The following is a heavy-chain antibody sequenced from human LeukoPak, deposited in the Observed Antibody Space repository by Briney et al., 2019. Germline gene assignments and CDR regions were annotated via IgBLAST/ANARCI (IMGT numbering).Heavy chain of an antibody. CDR2: IYYSGST. V-gene: IGHV4-59*12. CDR3: ARDRDGYNRYFDY. CDR1: GGSISSYY. J-gene: IGHJ4*02. Sequence: SETLSLTCTVSGGSISSYYWSWIRQPPGKGLEWIGYIYYSGSTNHNPSLKSRVTISVDTSKNQFSLKLSSVTAADTAVYYCARDRDGYNRYFDYWGQGTLVTVSS. D-gene: IGHD5-24*01.